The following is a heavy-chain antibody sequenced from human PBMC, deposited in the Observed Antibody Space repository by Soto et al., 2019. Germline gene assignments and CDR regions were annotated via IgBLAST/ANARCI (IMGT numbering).Heavy chain of an antibody. D-gene: IGHD2-15*01. Sequence: EVQLLESGGGLVQPGGSLRLSCAASGFTFSSYAMSWVRQAPGKGLEWVSAISGSGGSTYYADSVKGRFTISRDNSKNALYLQRNRRRAEDNAVYYCGKSGGGGYCSGGSCPKALDYWGQGTLVTVSS. CDR1: GFTFSSYA. CDR2: ISGSGGST. J-gene: IGHJ4*02. CDR3: GKSGGGGYCSGGSCPKALDY. V-gene: IGHV3-23*01.